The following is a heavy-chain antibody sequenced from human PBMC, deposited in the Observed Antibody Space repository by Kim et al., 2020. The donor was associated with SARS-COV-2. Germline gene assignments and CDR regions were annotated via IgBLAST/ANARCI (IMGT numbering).Heavy chain of an antibody. D-gene: IGHD3-22*01. J-gene: IGHJ4*02. V-gene: IGHV3-33*01. Sequence: YADSVNGRFTHTRDNSKNTLYLQMNSLRAEDTAVYYCARERYDSSGYYFDYWGQGTLVTVSS. CDR3: ARERYDSSGYYFDY.